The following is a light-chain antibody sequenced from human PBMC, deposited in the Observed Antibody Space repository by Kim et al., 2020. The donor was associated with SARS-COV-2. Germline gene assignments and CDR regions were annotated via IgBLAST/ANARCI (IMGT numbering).Light chain of an antibody. CDR1: QSSDTW. CDR3: QQYSTYSRT. CDR2: KAS. V-gene: IGKV1-5*03. J-gene: IGKJ1*01. Sequence: ASVGDRVTITCRASQSSDTWLAWYQQILGKAPSLLIYKASTLERRVPSRFSGSGSGTEFTLTIGCLQPDDLATYFCQQYSTYSRTFGQGTKVDIK.